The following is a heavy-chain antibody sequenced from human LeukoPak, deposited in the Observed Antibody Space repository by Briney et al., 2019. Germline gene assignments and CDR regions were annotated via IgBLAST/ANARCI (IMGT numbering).Heavy chain of an antibody. D-gene: IGHD3-16*01. J-gene: IGHJ4*02. CDR2: ISSSGSTI. CDR1: GFTFSDYY. Sequence: GGSLRLSCAATGFTFSDYYMSWIRQAPGKGLEWVSYISSSGSTIYYADSVKGRFTISRDNAKNSLYLQMNSLRAEDTTVYYCARDKRSYGFDYWGQGTLVTVSS. CDR3: ARDKRSYGFDY. V-gene: IGHV3-11*04.